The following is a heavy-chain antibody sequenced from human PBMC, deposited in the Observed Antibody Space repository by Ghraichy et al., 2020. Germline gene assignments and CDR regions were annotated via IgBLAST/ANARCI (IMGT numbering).Heavy chain of an antibody. D-gene: IGHD6-19*01. V-gene: IGHV1-24*01. CDR2: FDPEDGET. CDR1: GYTLTELS. J-gene: IGHJ4*02. Sequence: ASVKVSCKVSGYTLTELSMHWVRQAPGKGLEWMGGFDPEDGETIYAQKFQGRVTMTEDTSTDTAYMELSSLRSEDTAVYYCATVVTVQQWLVQGCFDYWGQGTLVTVSS. CDR3: ATVVTVQQWLVQGCFDY.